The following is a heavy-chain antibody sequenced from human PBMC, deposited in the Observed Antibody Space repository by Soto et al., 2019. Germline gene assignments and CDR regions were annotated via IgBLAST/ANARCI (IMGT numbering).Heavy chain of an antibody. CDR3: ARVRYCRGGSCYYGMDV. CDR2: AYYRSKWFD. CDR1: GDSVSSDSAA. D-gene: IGHD2-15*01. Sequence: SQTLSLTCAISGDSVSSDSAAWNWIRQSPSRGLEWLGRAYYRSKWFDDYAVSVKSRITITPDTSKNQLSLQLNSLTPEDTAVYYCARVRYCRGGSCYYGMDVWGQGTTVTVSS. V-gene: IGHV6-1*01. J-gene: IGHJ6*02.